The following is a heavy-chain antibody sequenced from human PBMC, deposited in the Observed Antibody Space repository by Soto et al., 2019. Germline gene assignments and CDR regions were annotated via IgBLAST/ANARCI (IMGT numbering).Heavy chain of an antibody. J-gene: IGHJ6*02. D-gene: IGHD3-9*01. CDR1: GFTFSSYG. V-gene: IGHV3-33*01. CDR3: ARIAAPSARYFDWLNYYYYGMDV. Sequence: WSLRLSCAASGFTFSSYGMHWVRQAPGKGLEWVAVIWYDGSNKYYADSVKGRFTISRDNSKNTLYLQMNSLRAEDTAVYYCARIAAPSARYFDWLNYYYYGMDVWGQGTTVTVSS. CDR2: IWYDGSNK.